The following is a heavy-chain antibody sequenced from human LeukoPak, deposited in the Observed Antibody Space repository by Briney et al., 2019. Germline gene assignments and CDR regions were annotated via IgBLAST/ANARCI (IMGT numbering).Heavy chain of an antibody. V-gene: IGHV4-34*01. J-gene: IGHJ5*02. D-gene: IGHD6-19*01. Sequence: SETLSLTCAVYGGSFSGYYWSWIRQPPGKGLEWIGEINHSGSTNYNPSLTSRVTISVDTSKNQFSLKLSSVTAADTAVYYCARGGRSGWYDWFDPWGQGTLVTVSS. CDR2: INHSGST. CDR3: ARGGRSGWYDWFDP. CDR1: GGSFSGYY.